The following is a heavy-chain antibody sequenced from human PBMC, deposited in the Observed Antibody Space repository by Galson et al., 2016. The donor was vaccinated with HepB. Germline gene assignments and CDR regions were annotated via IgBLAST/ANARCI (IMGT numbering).Heavy chain of an antibody. Sequence: SLRLSCAASGFTFNTYGMHWVRQAPGKGLEWVAAISFDGRKTYFADFVKGRFTISRDNSNNTLFLQMNNLRPDDTAVHFCAKAAGYCSSPTCLTTPMDYWGQGTLVTVSS. J-gene: IGHJ4*02. V-gene: IGHV3-30*18. CDR3: AKAAGYCSSPTCLTTPMDY. CDR2: ISFDGRKT. D-gene: IGHD2-2*01. CDR1: GFTFNTYG.